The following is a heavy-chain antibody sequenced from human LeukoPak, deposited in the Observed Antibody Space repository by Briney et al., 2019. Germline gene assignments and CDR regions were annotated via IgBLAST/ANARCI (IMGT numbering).Heavy chain of an antibody. V-gene: IGHV3-74*01. CDR1: GFTISPYW. Sequence: HPGGSLRLSCVGSGFTISPYWMHWVRQAPGKGLVWVSHINSDGSSTGYADSVKGRFTISRDNAKNTLSLQMNSLRAEDTAVYYCARVQTIAGDVDYWGQGTLVTVSS. CDR3: ARVQTIAGDVDY. J-gene: IGHJ4*02. D-gene: IGHD6-13*01. CDR2: INSDGSST.